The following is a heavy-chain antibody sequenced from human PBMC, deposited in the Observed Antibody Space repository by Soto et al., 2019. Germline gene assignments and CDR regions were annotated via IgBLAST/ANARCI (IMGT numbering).Heavy chain of an antibody. J-gene: IGHJ4*02. Sequence: SETLSLTCAVYGGSFSGYYWSWIRQPPGKGLEWIGEINHSGSTNYNPSLKSRVTISVDTSKNQFSLKLSSVTAADTAVYYCASNDERGSSWYVNYWGQGTLVTVSS. V-gene: IGHV4-34*01. CDR2: INHSGST. D-gene: IGHD6-13*01. CDR3: ASNDERGSSWYVNY. CDR1: GGSFSGYY.